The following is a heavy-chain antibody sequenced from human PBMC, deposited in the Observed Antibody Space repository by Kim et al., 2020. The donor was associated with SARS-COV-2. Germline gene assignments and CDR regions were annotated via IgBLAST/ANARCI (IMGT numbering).Heavy chain of an antibody. CDR3: ARAVWGSYRDAFDI. V-gene: IGHV3-30-3*01. CDR2: ISYDGSNK. D-gene: IGHD3-16*02. Sequence: GGSLRLSCAASGFTFNSYAMHWVRQAPGKGLEWVAVISYDGSNKYYADSVKGRFTISRDNSKNTLYLQMNSLRAEDTAVYYCARAVWGSYRDAFDIWGQGTMVTVSS. J-gene: IGHJ3*02. CDR1: GFTFNSYA.